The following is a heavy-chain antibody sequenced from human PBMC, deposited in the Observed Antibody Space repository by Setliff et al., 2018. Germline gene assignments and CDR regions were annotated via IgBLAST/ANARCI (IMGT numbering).Heavy chain of an antibody. V-gene: IGHV1-46*01. Sequence: ASVKVSCKASGHSLTSNHFHWGRQAPGKGLEWMGTINPNDGYTIYAPAFQGRVAMTTDTSTGTAYMELSSLRTEDTAVYYFAREGVDTRSSTDYRYCMDVWGKGTTVTVSS. CDR1: GHSLTSNH. J-gene: IGHJ6*03. CDR2: INPNDGYT. CDR3: AREGVDTRSSTDYRYCMDV. D-gene: IGHD5-18*01.